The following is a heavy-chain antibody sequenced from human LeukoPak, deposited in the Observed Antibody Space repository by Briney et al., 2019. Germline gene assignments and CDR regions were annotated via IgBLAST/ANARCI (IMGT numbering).Heavy chain of an antibody. V-gene: IGHV3-53*01. Sequence: GGSLRLSCTVSGFTVSSNSMSWVRQAPGKGLEWVSFIYSDNTHYSDSVKGRFTISRDNSKNTLYLQMNSLRAEDTAVYYCARTHPLSVVPAAGWFDPWGQGTLVTVSS. CDR3: ARTHPLSVVPAAGWFDP. D-gene: IGHD2-2*01. CDR2: IYSDNT. CDR1: GFTVSSNS. J-gene: IGHJ5*02.